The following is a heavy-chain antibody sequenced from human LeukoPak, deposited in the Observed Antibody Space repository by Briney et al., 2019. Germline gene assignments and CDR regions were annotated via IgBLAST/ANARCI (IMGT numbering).Heavy chain of an antibody. CDR1: GFTVSSNY. J-gene: IGHJ3*02. CDR2: IYSGGST. CDR3: ARVTAVAGTGNDAFDI. Sequence: GGSLRLSCAASGFTVSSNYMSWVRQAPGKGLEWVSVIYSGGSTYYADSVKGRFTISRHNSKNTLYLQMNSLRAEDTAVYYCARVTAVAGTGNDAFDIWGQGTMVTVSS. D-gene: IGHD6-19*01. V-gene: IGHV3-53*04.